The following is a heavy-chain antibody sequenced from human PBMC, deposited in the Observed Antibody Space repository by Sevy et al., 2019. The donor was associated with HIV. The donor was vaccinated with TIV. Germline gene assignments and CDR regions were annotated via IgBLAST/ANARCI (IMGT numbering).Heavy chain of an antibody. Sequence: SETLSLTCTVSGGSISSYYWSWIRQPPGKGLEWIGYIYYSGSTNYNPALKSRVTISVDTSKNQFSLKLSSVTAADTAVYYCAGGSLGYSSGWYDYWGQGTLVTVSS. CDR3: AGGSLGYSSGWYDY. D-gene: IGHD6-13*01. CDR1: GGSISSYY. CDR2: IYYSGST. V-gene: IGHV4-59*01. J-gene: IGHJ4*02.